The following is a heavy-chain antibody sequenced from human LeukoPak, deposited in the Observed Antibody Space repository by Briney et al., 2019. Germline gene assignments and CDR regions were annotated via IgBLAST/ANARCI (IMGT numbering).Heavy chain of an antibody. D-gene: IGHD3-22*01. CDR2: IIPIFGTA. J-gene: IGHJ6*02. CDR3: AKDFPHHYETSHGMDL. CDR1: GGTFSSYA. Sequence: EASVKVSCKASGGTFSSYAISWVRQAPGQGLEWMGGIIPIFGTANYAQKFQGRVTITTDESTSTAYMELSSLRVEDTAIYYCAKDFPHHYETSHGMDLWGQGTTVTVS. V-gene: IGHV1-69*05.